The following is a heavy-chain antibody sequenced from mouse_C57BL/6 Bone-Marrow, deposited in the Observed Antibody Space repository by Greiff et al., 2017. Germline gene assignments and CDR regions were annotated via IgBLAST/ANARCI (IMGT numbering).Heavy chain of an antibody. CDR2: ISGGGGNT. CDR1: GFTFSSYT. J-gene: IGHJ3*01. Sequence: EVKVEESGGGLVKPGGSLKLSCAASGFTFSSYTMSWVRQTPEKRLEWVATISGGGGNTYYPDSVKGRFTISRDNAKNTLYLQMSSLRSEDTALYYCARRGAIGLRAWFAYWGQGTLVTVSA. V-gene: IGHV5-9*01. CDR3: ARRGAIGLRAWFAY. D-gene: IGHD2-14*01.